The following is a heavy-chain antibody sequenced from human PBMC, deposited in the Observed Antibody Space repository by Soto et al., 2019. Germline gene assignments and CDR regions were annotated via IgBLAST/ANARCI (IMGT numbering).Heavy chain of an antibody. Sequence: EVQLLESGGGLVKPGGSLRLSCAASGFTLRTYTINWVRQAPGKGLEWVSSISRSSSYIYYADSVKGRFTISRDNAENSLYLQMNSLSAEDTAVYYCARDGPNDAFDIWGQGTMVTVSS. CDR3: ARDGPNDAFDI. CDR1: GFTLRTYT. CDR2: ISRSSSYI. J-gene: IGHJ3*02. V-gene: IGHV3-21*01. D-gene: IGHD7-27*01.